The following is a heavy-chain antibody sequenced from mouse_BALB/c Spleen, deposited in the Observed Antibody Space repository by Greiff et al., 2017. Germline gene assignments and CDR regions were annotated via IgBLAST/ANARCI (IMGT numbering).Heavy chain of an antibody. V-gene: IGHV1-87*01. CDR1: GYTFTSYW. D-gene: IGHD2-3*01. J-gene: IGHJ3*01. CDR3: ARDYDGPFAY. Sequence: QVQLQQSGAELARPGASVKLSCKASGYTFTSYWMQWVKQRPGQGLEWIGAIYPGDGDTRYTQKFKGKATLTADKSSSTAYMQLSSLASEDSAVYYCARDYDGPFAYWGQGTLVTVSA. CDR2: IYPGDGDT.